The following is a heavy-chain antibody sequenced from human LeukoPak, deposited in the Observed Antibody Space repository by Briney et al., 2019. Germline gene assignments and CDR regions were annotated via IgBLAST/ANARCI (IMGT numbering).Heavy chain of an antibody. CDR3: ARDCPLTVAPLCIFDY. CDR1: GFTFSDYY. J-gene: IGHJ4*02. CDR2: ISSSGSTI. D-gene: IGHD2-2*01. V-gene: IGHV3-11*04. Sequence: SGGSLRLSCAAPGFTFSDYYMSWIRQAPGKGLEWVSYISSSGSTISYADSVKGRFTISRDNAKNSLYLQMNSLRAEDTAVYYRARDCPLTVAPLCIFDYWGQGTLVTVSS.